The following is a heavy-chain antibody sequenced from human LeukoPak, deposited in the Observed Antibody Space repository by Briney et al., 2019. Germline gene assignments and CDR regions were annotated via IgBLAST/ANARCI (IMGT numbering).Heavy chain of an antibody. CDR1: GYTLTELS. V-gene: IGHV1-24*01. CDR3: ATVSTVSLAEYFQH. J-gene: IGHJ1*01. Sequence: ASVKVSCKVSGYTLTELSMHWVRQAPGKGLEGMGGFDPEDGETIYAQKFQGRVTMTEDASTDTAYMELSSLRSEDTAVYYCATVSTVSLAEYFQHWGQGTLVTVSS. D-gene: IGHD4-11*01. CDR2: FDPEDGET.